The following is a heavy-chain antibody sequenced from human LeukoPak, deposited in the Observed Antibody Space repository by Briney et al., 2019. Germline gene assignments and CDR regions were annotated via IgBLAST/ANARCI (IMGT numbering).Heavy chain of an antibody. CDR1: GFTVSSNY. V-gene: IGHV3-53*01. CDR3: ARAHFSSSWPAGSPFDY. D-gene: IGHD6-13*01. J-gene: IGHJ4*02. Sequence: GGSLRLSCAASGFTVSSNYMSWVRQAPGKGLEWVSVIYSGGSTYYADSVKGRFTISRDNSKNTLYLQMNSLRAEDTAVYYCARAHFSSSWPAGSPFDYWGQGTLVTVSS. CDR2: IYSGGST.